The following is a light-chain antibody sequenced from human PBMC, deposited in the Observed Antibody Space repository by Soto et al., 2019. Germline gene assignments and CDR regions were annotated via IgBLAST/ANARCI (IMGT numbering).Light chain of an antibody. CDR1: SSDVGGYNY. V-gene: IGLV2-11*01. CDR2: DVS. J-gene: IGLJ2*01. CDR3: CSYAGSYTFV. Sequence: LTQPRSVSGSPGQSVTISCTGTSSDVGGYNYVSWYQQHPGKAPKLMIYDVSKRPSGVPDRFSGSKSGNTASLTISGLQAEDEADYYCCSYAGSYTFVFGGGTKVTVL.